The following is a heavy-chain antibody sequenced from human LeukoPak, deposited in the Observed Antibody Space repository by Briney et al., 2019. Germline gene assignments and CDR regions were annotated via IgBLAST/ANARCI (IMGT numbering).Heavy chain of an antibody. J-gene: IGHJ4*02. CDR2: IKQDGSEK. Sequence: GSLRLSCAASGFTFSSYWMSWVRQAPGKGLEWVANIKQDGSEKYYVDSVKGRFTISRDNSKNTLYLQMNSLRAEDTAVYYCAREETYYYDSGQYYFDYWGQGTLVTVSS. D-gene: IGHD3-22*01. CDR3: AREETYYYDSGQYYFDY. V-gene: IGHV3-7*01. CDR1: GFTFSSYW.